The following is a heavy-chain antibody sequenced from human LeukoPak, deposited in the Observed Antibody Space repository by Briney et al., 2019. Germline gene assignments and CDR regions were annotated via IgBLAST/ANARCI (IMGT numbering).Heavy chain of an antibody. V-gene: IGHV4-59*01. CDR2: VYSGVAT. Sequence: SETLSLTCTVSSDSMNIYYFNWVRQSPGQGLEWIGYVYSGVATAYNPSLKGRVAISMEKSTKQMSLKLTSVTAADTAVYYCARAAYCGGGACSSYSFDSWGQGTLVTVSS. CDR3: ARAAYCGGGACSSYSFDS. J-gene: IGHJ4*02. CDR1: SDSMNIYY. D-gene: IGHD2-21*01.